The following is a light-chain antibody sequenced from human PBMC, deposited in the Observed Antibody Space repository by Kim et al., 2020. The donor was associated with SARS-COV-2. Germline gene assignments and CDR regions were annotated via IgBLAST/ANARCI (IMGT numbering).Light chain of an antibody. CDR2: AAS. Sequence: DMQMTQSPSSLAASVGDRVSITCWASQGIGNYLAWYQQRPGEPPELLIYAASTLQSGVPSRFSGSGSGTDFTLTISSLQPEDVATYYCQKYDSVPHTFGQGTKVDIK. CDR1: QGIGNY. CDR3: QKYDSVPHT. J-gene: IGKJ2*01. V-gene: IGKV1-27*01.